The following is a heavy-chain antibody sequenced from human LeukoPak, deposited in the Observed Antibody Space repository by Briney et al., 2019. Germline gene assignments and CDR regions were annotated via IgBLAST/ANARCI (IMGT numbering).Heavy chain of an antibody. CDR1: GGSISSYY. CDR3: ARSSTERGITGSTAAYYYMDV. Sequence: SETLSLTCTVSGGSISSYYWSWIRQPAGKGLEWIGRIYTSGSTNYNPSLKSRVTMSVDTSKNQFSLKLSSVTAAATAVYYCARSSTERGITGSTAAYYYMDVWGKGTTVTVSS. V-gene: IGHV4-4*07. D-gene: IGHD1-20*01. CDR2: IYTSGST. J-gene: IGHJ6*03.